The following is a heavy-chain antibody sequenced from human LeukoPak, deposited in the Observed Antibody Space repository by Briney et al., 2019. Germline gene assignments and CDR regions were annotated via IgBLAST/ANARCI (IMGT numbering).Heavy chain of an antibody. CDR3: ARGGPNSGGWTLDH. D-gene: IGHD6-19*01. CDR2: INGDNGNT. CDR1: GYTFSTYA. Sequence: ASVKVSCKTSGYTFSTYAMHWVRQAPGQRLEWMGCINGDNGNTQYSQKFQGRVTFTRDTSASTAYMELSSLTSEDMAVFYCARGGPNSGGWTLDHWGQGTLVSVSS. V-gene: IGHV1-3*03. J-gene: IGHJ4*02.